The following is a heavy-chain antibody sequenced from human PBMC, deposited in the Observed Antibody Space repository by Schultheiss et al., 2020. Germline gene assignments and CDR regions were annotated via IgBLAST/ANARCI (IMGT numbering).Heavy chain of an antibody. CDR3: ARTRIAAAGTFAY. J-gene: IGHJ4*02. CDR1: GFTFSNAW. V-gene: IGHV3-15*05. Sequence: GGSLRLSCAASGFTFSNAWMSWVRQAPGKGLEWVGRIKSKTDGGTTDYAAPVKGRFTISRDDSKNTLYLQMNSLRAEDTAVYYCARTRIAAAGTFAYWGQGTLVTVSS. CDR2: IKSKTDGGTT. D-gene: IGHD6-13*01.